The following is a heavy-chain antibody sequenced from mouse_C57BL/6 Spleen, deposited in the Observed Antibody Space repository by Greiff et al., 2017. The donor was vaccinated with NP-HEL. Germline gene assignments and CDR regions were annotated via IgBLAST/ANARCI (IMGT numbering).Heavy chain of an antibody. J-gene: IGHJ4*01. CDR3: ANAPRDAMDY. CDR2: IYPGDGDT. Sequence: QVQLQQSGPELVKPGASVKISCKASGYAFSSSWMNWVKQRPGKGLEWIGRIYPGDGDTNYNGKFKGKATLTADKSSSTAHMELRSLTSEDSAVYYCANAPRDAMDYWGQGTSVTVSS. CDR1: GYAFSSSW. V-gene: IGHV1-82*01.